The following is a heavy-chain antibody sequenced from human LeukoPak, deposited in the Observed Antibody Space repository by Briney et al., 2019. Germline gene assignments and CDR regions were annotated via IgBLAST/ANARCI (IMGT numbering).Heavy chain of an antibody. V-gene: IGHV3-23*01. D-gene: IGHD5-12*01. CDR2: ISGSGGST. J-gene: IGHJ4*02. CDR1: GFTFSSYG. Sequence: GGTLRLSCAASGFTFSSYGMSWVRQAPGKGLEWVSAISGSGGSTYYADSVKGRFTISRDNSKNTLYLQMNSLRAEDTAVYYCAKDYEWLRLNHFDYWGQGTLATVSS. CDR3: AKDYEWLRLNHFDY.